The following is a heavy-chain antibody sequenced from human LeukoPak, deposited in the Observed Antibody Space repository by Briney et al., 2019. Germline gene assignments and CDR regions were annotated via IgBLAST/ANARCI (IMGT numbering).Heavy chain of an antibody. V-gene: IGHV3-30*03. CDR1: GFTFRSYG. Sequence: PGGSLRLSCAASGFTFRSYGMHWVRQAPGKGLEWVAVISYDGSNKYYADSVKGRFTISRDNSKNTLYLQMNSLRAEDTAVYYCARVSDQADQTSRGWYILDYWGQGTLVTVSS. D-gene: IGHD6-19*01. J-gene: IGHJ4*02. CDR2: ISYDGSNK. CDR3: ARVSDQADQTSRGWYILDY.